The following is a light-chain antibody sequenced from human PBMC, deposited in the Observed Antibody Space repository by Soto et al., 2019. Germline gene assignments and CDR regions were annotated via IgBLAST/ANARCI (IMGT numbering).Light chain of an antibody. CDR2: NTN. CDR1: SGSVSTNHY. V-gene: IGLV8-61*01. CDR3: ALYVGSGTVV. Sequence: QTVVTQEPSFSVSPGGTVTLTCDLTSGSVSTNHYPSWYQQTPGQAPRTLIYNTNSRSSGVPDRFSGSILGNKAALTITGAQSDDESDYLCALYVGSGTVVFGGGTKLTVL. J-gene: IGLJ2*01.